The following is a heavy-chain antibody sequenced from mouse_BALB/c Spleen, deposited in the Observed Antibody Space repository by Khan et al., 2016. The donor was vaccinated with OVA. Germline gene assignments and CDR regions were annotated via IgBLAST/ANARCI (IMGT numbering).Heavy chain of an antibody. CDR3: ARTARIKY. Sequence: EVQLQESVPGLVKPSQSLSLTCPVTCYSITRCYGWNWIRQFPGNKLEWMGYISYSGSTNYNPSLKSRISITRDTSKNQFFLQLNSVTTEDTATYYCARTARIKYWGKGTTLTVSS. J-gene: IGHJ2*01. CDR2: ISYSGST. CDR1: CYSITRCYG. V-gene: IGHV3-2*02. D-gene: IGHD1-2*01.